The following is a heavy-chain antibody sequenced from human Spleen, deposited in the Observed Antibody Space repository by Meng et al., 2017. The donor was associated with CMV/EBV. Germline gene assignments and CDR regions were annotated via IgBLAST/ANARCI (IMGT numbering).Heavy chain of an antibody. V-gene: IGHV4-4*07. D-gene: IGHD6-13*01. Sequence: QGLLQECAPGPVKPSGTLSLTCTFACGSISSYYWSWSRQPAGKGLEWIGRIYTSGSTNYNPSLKSRVTMSVDTSKNQFSLKLSSVTAADTAAYYCARGGLRYSSSWPFDYWGQGTLVTVSS. CDR2: IYTSGST. J-gene: IGHJ4*02. CDR1: CGSISSYY. CDR3: ARGGLRYSSSWPFDY.